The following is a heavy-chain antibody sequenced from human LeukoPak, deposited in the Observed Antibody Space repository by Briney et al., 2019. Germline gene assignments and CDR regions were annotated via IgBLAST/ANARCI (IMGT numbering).Heavy chain of an antibody. CDR2: INHSGST. V-gene: IGHV4-34*01. D-gene: IGHD1-26*01. CDR1: GGSFSGYY. CDR3: ARDYFHDYSGSPLEY. Sequence: SETLSLTCAVYGGSFSGYYWSWIRQPPGKGLEWIGEINHSGSTNYNPSLKSRVTISVDTSKNQFSLKLSSVTAADTAVYYCARDYFHDYSGSPLEYWGQGTLVTVSS. J-gene: IGHJ4*02.